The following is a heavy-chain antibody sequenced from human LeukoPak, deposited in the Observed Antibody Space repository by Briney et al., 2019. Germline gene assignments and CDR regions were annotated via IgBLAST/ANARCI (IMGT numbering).Heavy chain of an antibody. CDR1: GFTFSSYE. D-gene: IGHD7-27*01. Sequence: GGSLRLSRAASGFTFSSYEMNWVRQAPGKGLEWVSYISSSDNTIYYADSVKGRFTISRDNAKNSLYLQMNSLRAEDTAVYYCARDINWVGGYWGQGTLVTVSS. CDR2: ISSSDNTI. V-gene: IGHV3-48*03. J-gene: IGHJ4*02. CDR3: ARDINWVGGY.